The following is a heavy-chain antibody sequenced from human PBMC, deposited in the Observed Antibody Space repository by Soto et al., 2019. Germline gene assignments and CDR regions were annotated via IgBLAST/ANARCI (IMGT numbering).Heavy chain of an antibody. Sequence: SVKVSFKASGGTFSSYAISWVRQAPGQGLEWMGGIIPIFGTANYAQKFQGRVTITADESTSTAYMELSSLRSEDTAVYYCARDRYYYDSSGFHAAFDIWGQGTMVTVSS. D-gene: IGHD3-22*01. CDR2: IIPIFGTA. CDR3: ARDRYYYDSSGFHAAFDI. V-gene: IGHV1-69*13. J-gene: IGHJ3*02. CDR1: GGTFSSYA.